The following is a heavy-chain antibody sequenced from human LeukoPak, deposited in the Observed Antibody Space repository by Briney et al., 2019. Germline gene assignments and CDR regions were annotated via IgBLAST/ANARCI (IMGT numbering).Heavy chain of an antibody. J-gene: IGHJ4*02. CDR3: ASSSHLWFGELLWANY. V-gene: IGHV1-18*01. Sequence: GASVKVSCKASGYTFTSYGISWVRQASGQGLEWMGWISAYNGNTNYAQKLQGRVTMTTDTSTSTAYMELRSLRSDDTAVYYCASSSHLWFGELLWANYWGQGTLVTVSS. CDR2: ISAYNGNT. D-gene: IGHD3-10*01. CDR1: GYTFTSYG.